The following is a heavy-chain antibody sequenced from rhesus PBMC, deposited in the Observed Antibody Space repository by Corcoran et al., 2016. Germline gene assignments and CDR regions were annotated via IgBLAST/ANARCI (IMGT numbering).Heavy chain of an antibody. CDR3: AKGNSGYSYDY. J-gene: IGHJ4*01. D-gene: IGHD5-24*01. CDR2: IDPSDSDT. Sequence: EVQLVQSGAEVKRPGESLKISCKTSGYSFTSYWISWVRQMPGKGLEWMGAIDPSDSDTSYSPSFQGQVTISADKSISTAYLQWSSLKASDTATYYCAKGNSGYSYDYWGQGVLVTVSS. V-gene: IGHV5-2*01. CDR1: GYSFTSYW.